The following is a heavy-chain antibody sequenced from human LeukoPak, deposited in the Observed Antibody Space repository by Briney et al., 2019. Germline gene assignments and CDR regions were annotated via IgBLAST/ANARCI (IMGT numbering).Heavy chain of an antibody. J-gene: IGHJ4*02. CDR2: ISAYNGNT. Sequence: ASVKVSCKASGYTFTSYGISWVRQAPGQGLEWMGWISAYNGNTNYAQKLQGRVTMTTDTSTSTAYMELRSLRSDDTAVYYCARHLSIFLVYGYNYPENDYWGQGTLVTVSS. V-gene: IGHV1-18*01. CDR1: GYTFTSYG. D-gene: IGHD5-24*01. CDR3: ARHLSIFLVYGYNYPENDY.